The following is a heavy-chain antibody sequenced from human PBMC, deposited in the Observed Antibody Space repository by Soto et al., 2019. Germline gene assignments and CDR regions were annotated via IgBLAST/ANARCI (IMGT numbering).Heavy chain of an antibody. CDR1: GYTFTSYA. CDR3: ARGPGGPDGPGDY. CDR2: INAGNGNT. Sequence: QVQLVQSGAEVKKPGASVKVSCKASGYTFTSYAMHWVRQAPGQRLEWMGWINAGNGNTKYSQKLQGRVTITRDTYASTAYMELSSLRSEDTAVYYCARGPGGPDGPGDYWGQGTLVTVSS. D-gene: IGHD2-15*01. V-gene: IGHV1-3*01. J-gene: IGHJ4*02.